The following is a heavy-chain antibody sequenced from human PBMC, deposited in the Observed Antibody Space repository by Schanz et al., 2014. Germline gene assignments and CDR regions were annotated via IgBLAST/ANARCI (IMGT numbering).Heavy chain of an antibody. CDR1: GFTFSSYS. Sequence: EVQLVESGGGLVQPGGSLRLSCAASGFTFSSYSMNWVRQAPGKGLEWVSYISSSSSTIYYAVSVKGRFTISRDNAKNSLYLQMNSLRDEDTAVYYCARDSDRATMVRTYNWFDPWGQGTLVTVSS. CDR2: ISSSSSTI. V-gene: IGHV3-48*02. J-gene: IGHJ5*02. CDR3: ARDSDRATMVRTYNWFDP. D-gene: IGHD3-10*01.